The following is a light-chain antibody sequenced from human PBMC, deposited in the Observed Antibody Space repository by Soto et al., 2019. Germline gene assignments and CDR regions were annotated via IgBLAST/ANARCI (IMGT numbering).Light chain of an antibody. V-gene: IGKV3-15*01. CDR2: DSS. J-gene: IGKJ2*01. CDR3: EKCNDGAT. Sequence: EIVMTQSPATLSVSPGERATLSCRASQSINTSLVLYQQKHGQAPRLLIYDSSNRATGVPSRFSGSWSGTEFSLTVSSLQSGDFAVYYCEKCNDGATCGQGNKLEGK. CDR1: QSINTS.